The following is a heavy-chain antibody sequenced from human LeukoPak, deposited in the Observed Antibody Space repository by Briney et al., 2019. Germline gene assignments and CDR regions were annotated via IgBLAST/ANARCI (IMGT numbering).Heavy chain of an antibody. Sequence: SETLSLTCTVSGGSISSGDYYWSWIRQPPGKGLEWIGYIYYSGSTYYNPSLKSRVTISVDTSKNQFSLKLSSVTAADTAVYYCASRLYCGGDCFAFDIWGQGTMVTVSS. CDR1: GGSISSGDYY. D-gene: IGHD2-21*02. CDR3: ASRLYCGGDCFAFDI. CDR2: IYYSGST. V-gene: IGHV4-30-4*01. J-gene: IGHJ3*02.